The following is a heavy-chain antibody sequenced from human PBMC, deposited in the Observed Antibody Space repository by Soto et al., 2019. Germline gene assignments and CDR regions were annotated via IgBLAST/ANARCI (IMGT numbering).Heavy chain of an antibody. J-gene: IGHJ4*02. CDR2: INHSGST. D-gene: IGHD6-19*01. V-gene: IGHV4-34*01. Sequence: QVQLQQWGAGLLKPSETLSLTCAVYGGSFSGYYWSWIRQPPGKGLEWIGEINHSGSTNYNPSLTSRVTISVDTAKTQFSLKLSSVTAADTAVYYCARGGIAVAGNPLDYWGQGTLVTVSS. CDR1: GGSFSGYY. CDR3: ARGGIAVAGNPLDY.